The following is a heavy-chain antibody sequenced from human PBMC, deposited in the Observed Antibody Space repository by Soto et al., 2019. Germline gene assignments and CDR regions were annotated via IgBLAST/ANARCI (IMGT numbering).Heavy chain of an antibody. V-gene: IGHV1-69*01. CDR3: AGSTYYYDSSGYSPFDY. CDR1: GGTFSSYA. CDR2: IIPIFGTA. D-gene: IGHD3-22*01. J-gene: IGHJ4*02. Sequence: QVQLVQSGAEVKKPGSSVKVSCKASGGTFSSYAISWVRQAPGQGLEWMGGIIPIFGTANYAQKFQGRVTITADESTSTACMELSSPRSEDTAVYYCAGSTYYYDSSGYSPFDYWGQGTLVTVSS.